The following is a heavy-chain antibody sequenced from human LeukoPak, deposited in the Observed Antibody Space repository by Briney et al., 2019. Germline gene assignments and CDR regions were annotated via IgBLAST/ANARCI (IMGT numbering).Heavy chain of an antibody. CDR3: ARVSGYCSGGSCYDWFDP. CDR2: IIPIFGTA. Sequence: ASVKVSCKASGGTFSSYAISWVRQAPGQGLEWMGGIIPIFGTANYAQKFQGRVTITTDESTSTAYMELSSLRSEDTAAYYCARVSGYCSGGSCYDWFDPWGQGTLVTVSS. J-gene: IGHJ5*02. D-gene: IGHD2-15*01. V-gene: IGHV1-69*05. CDR1: GGTFSSYA.